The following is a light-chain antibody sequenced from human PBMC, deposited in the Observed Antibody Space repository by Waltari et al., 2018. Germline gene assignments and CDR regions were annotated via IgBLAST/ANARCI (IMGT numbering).Light chain of an antibody. CDR1: SPNTGKHN. V-gene: IGLV1-47*01. CDR3: VAWDDSLSGRV. Sequence: QSVLTQPPSASGTPGQRLTIPCSGSSPNTGKHNGNWYQQVPGTAPKFLVDGKNKRPSGVPDRFSGSKSGTSASLAISGLRSEDEADYYCVAWDDSLSGRVFGGGTKLTVL. CDR2: GKN. J-gene: IGLJ3*02.